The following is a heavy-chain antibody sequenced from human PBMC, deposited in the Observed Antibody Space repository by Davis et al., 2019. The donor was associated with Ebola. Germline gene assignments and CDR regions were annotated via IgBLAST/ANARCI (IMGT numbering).Heavy chain of an antibody. CDR2: IYYSGST. CDR3: ARGSMVRYYGMDV. Sequence: MPSETLSLTCTVSGGSISSSSYYWGWIRQPPGKGLEWIGSIYYSGSTYYNPSLKSRVTISVDTSKNQFSLKLSSVTAADTAVYYCARGSMVRYYGMDVWGQGTTVTVSS. D-gene: IGHD2-8*01. J-gene: IGHJ6*02. V-gene: IGHV4-39*01. CDR1: GGSISSSSYY.